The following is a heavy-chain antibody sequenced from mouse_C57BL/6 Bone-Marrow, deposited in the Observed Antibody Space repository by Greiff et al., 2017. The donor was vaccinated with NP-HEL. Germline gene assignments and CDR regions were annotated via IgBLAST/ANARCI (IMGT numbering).Heavy chain of an antibody. V-gene: IGHV1-15*01. CDR1: GYTFTDYE. J-gene: IGHJ2*01. Sequence: VQLQESGAELVRPGASVTLSCKASGYTFTDYEMHWVKQTPVHGLEWIGAIDPETGGTAYNQKFKGKALLTADKSSSTAYMELRSLTSEDSAVYYCTRTLYYYGSSTDYWGQGTTLTVSS. D-gene: IGHD1-1*01. CDR2: IDPETGGT. CDR3: TRTLYYYGSSTDY.